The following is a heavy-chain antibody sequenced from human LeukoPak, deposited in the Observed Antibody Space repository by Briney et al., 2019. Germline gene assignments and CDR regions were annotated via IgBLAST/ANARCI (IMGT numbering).Heavy chain of an antibody. CDR3: AKDHLTYGDQVRLHF. V-gene: IGHV3-30*02. CDR2: IRYDGSNK. Sequence: GGSLRLSCAASGFTFSNYGMHWVRQAPGKGPEWVAFIRYDGSNKYYADSVKGRFTISRDNSKNTLYLQMNSLRTEDTAIYYCAKDHLTYGDQVRLHFWGQGTLVTVSS. CDR1: GFTFSNYG. D-gene: IGHD4-17*01. J-gene: IGHJ4*02.